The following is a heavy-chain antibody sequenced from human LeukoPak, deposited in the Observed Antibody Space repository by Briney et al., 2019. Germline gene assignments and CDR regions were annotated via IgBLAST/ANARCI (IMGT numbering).Heavy chain of an antibody. J-gene: IGHJ5*02. V-gene: IGHV4-59*06. Sequence: SETLSLTCTVSGGSISSYHWIWIRQHPGKGLEWIGYIYYSGSTCYNPSLKSRVTISVDTSKNQFSLKLSSVTAADTAVYYCARDQSRTNWFDPWGQGTLVTVSS. CDR3: ARDQSRTNWFDP. CDR2: IYYSGST. D-gene: IGHD5-24*01. CDR1: GGSISSYH.